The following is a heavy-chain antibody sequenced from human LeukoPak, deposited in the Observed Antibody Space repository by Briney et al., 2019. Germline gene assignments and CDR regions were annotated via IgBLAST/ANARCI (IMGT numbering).Heavy chain of an antibody. J-gene: IGHJ6*03. CDR1: GFSFSSYG. CDR2: INNSGGST. V-gene: IGHV3-23*01. CDR3: AKDGDSTGYYSSYYNHMDV. Sequence: GGTLRLSCAASGFSFSSYGMSWVRQAPGKGLEWVSSINNSGGSTYYADSVKGRFTISRDNSKNTLSLQMNSLRAEDTAIYYCAKDGDSTGYYSSYYNHMDVWGKGTSVTISS. D-gene: IGHD3-22*01.